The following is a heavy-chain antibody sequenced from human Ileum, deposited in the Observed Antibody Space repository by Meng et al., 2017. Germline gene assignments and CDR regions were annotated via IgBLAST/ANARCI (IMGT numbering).Heavy chain of an antibody. V-gene: IGHV4-61*08. CDR2: AGT. Sequence: VQLQESGPGLVRPSETLSLICTVSGGSVSTSDYQWGWIRQPPGKGLEWIGYAGTNYNPSLKSRVTISVDTSKRQFSLKPTSVTAADTAVYYCARDHWGSLDYWGQGILVTVSS. CDR3: ARDHWGSLDY. CDR1: GGSVSTSDYQ. D-gene: IGHD7-27*01. J-gene: IGHJ4*02.